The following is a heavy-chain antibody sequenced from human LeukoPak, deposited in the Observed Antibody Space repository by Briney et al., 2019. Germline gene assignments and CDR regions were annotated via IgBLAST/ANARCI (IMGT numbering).Heavy chain of an antibody. Sequence: PGGSLRLSCAASGFTFSSYGINWVRQAPGKGLEWVSYISSSSSTIYYADSVKGRFTISRDNAKNSLYLQMNSLRAEDTAVYYCARDQYYDSKGWFDPWGQGTLVTVSS. CDR3: ARDQYYDSKGWFDP. D-gene: IGHD3-16*01. CDR2: ISSSSSTI. J-gene: IGHJ5*02. CDR1: GFTFSSYG. V-gene: IGHV3-48*01.